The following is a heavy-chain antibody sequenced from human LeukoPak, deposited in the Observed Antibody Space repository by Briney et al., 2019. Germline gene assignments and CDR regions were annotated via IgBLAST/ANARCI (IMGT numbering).Heavy chain of an antibody. CDR1: GYTLTELS. J-gene: IGHJ4*02. Sequence: ASVKVSCKVSGYTLTELSMHWVRQAPGKGLEWMGGFDPEDGETIYAQKFQGRVTMTEDTSTDTAYMELSSLRSEDTAVYYCARGARMYYYDSSGYSVSLFDYWGQGTLVTVSS. CDR3: ARGARMYYYDSSGYSVSLFDY. V-gene: IGHV1-24*01. D-gene: IGHD3-22*01. CDR2: FDPEDGET.